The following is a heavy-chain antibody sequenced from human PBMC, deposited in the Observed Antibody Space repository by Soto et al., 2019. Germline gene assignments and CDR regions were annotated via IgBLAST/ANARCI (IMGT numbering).Heavy chain of an antibody. CDR1: GFTFSSYW. D-gene: IGHD6-19*01. J-gene: IGHJ4*02. CDR2: INSDGSNK. CDR3: ARAPISVAGAPYYFDY. V-gene: IGHV3-74*01. Sequence: GGSLRLSCAASGFTFSSYWMHWVRQAPGKGPAWVSRINSDGSNKYYADSVKGRFTISRDNSKNTLYLQMNSLRAEDTAVYYCARAPISVAGAPYYFDYWGQGTLVTVS.